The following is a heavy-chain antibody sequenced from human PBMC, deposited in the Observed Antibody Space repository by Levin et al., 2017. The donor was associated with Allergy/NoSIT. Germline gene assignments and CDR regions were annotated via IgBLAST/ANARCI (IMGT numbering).Heavy chain of an antibody. CDR2: INPNSGGT. CDR3: ARDLGYSSGLLRQLGDY. V-gene: IGHV1-2*02. CDR1: GYTFTGYY. Sequence: AASVKVSCKASGYTFTGYYMHWVRQAPGQGLEWMGWINPNSGGTNYAQKFQGRVTMTRDTSISTAYMELSRLRSDDTAVYYCARDLGYSSGLLRQLGDYWGQGTLVTVSS. D-gene: IGHD6-19*01. J-gene: IGHJ4*02.